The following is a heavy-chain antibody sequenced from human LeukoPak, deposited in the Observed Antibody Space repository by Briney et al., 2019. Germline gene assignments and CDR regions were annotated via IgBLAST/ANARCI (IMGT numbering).Heavy chain of an antibody. D-gene: IGHD6-19*01. CDR3: VRYLSGWYYFDW. J-gene: IGHJ4*02. CDR2: IPACGGNT. CDR1: GFTFSTFG. V-gene: IGHV3-23*01. Sequence: GGSLRLSCAASGFTFSTFGMRWVRQAPGKGLEWVSTIPACGGNTYYADSVRGRFTISRDNSKNTLYLQINSLTAEDTAIYYCVRYLSGWYYFDWWGQGTLVTVSS.